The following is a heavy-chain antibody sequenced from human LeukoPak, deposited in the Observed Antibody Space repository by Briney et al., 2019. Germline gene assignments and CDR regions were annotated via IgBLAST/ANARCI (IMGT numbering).Heavy chain of an antibody. CDR1: GFTFSSYG. Sequence: PGGSLRLSCAASGFTFSSYGMHWVRQAPGRGLEWVAFIRYDGSNKYYADSVKGRFTISRDNSKNTLYLQMNSLRAEDTAVYYCAKEGDSGSYPDYWGQGTLVTVSS. D-gene: IGHD1-26*01. V-gene: IGHV3-30*02. CDR3: AKEGDSGSYPDY. CDR2: IRYDGSNK. J-gene: IGHJ4*02.